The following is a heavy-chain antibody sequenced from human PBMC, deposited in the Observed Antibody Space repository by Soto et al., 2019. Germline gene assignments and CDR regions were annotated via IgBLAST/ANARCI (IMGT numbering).Heavy chain of an antibody. V-gene: IGHV1-3*01. CDR1: GYTFTSYA. CDR3: ARALTAPFPNWSAP. CDR2: INAGNGNT. Sequence: ASVKVSCTASGYTFTSYAMHWVRQAPGQRLEWMGWINAGNGNTKYSQKFQGRVTITRDTSASTAYMELSSLRSEDTAVYYCARALTAPFPNWSAPGGQGPRVPVS. J-gene: IGHJ5*02. D-gene: IGHD2-21*02.